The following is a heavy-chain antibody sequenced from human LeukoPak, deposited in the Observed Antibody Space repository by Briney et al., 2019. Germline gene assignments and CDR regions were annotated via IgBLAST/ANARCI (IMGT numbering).Heavy chain of an antibody. CDR1: GFTFSDYG. CDR3: ARVAYYYDSSGYTYWFDP. J-gene: IGHJ5*02. Sequence: GGSLRLSCAASGFTFSDYGMSWVRQAPGKGPEWVSAITGGGRTYYADSVKGRFTISRDSSKNTLYLQMNSLRAEDTAVYYCARVAYYYDSSGYTYWFDPWGQGTLVTVSS. V-gene: IGHV3-23*01. D-gene: IGHD3-22*01. CDR2: ITGGGRT.